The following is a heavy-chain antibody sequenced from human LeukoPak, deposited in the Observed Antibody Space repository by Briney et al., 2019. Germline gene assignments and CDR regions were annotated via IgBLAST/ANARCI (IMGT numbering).Heavy chain of an antibody. Sequence: PSETLSLTCSVSGGPIRSTTYYWGWIRQPPGKGLEWIGSIYYSGNTYYSPSLMSRVTISVDTSKNQFSLNLSSVTAADTAVYYCARDGNWNPLSWFDPWGQGTLVTVSS. CDR3: ARDGNWNPLSWFDP. CDR2: IYYSGNT. V-gene: IGHV4-39*07. J-gene: IGHJ5*02. CDR1: GGPIRSTTYY. D-gene: IGHD1-20*01.